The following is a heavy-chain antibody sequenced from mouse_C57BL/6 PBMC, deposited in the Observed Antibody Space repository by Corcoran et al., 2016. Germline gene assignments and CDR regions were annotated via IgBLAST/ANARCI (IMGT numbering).Heavy chain of an antibody. CDR3: ARWGTGSSYGY. V-gene: IGHV1-76*01. CDR1: GYTFTDYY. D-gene: IGHD1-1*01. CDR2: IYPGSGNT. J-gene: IGHJ2*01. Sequence: QVQLKQSGAELVRPGASVKLSCKASGYTFTDYYINWVKQRPGQGLEWIARIYPGSGNTYYNEKFKGKATLTAEKSSSTAYMQLNSLTSDDSAVYFCARWGTGSSYGYWGQGTTLTVSS.